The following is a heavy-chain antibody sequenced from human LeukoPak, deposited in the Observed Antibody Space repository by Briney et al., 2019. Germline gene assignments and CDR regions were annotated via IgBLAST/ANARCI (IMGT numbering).Heavy chain of an antibody. D-gene: IGHD3-10*01. CDR1: GYTFTGYY. CDR2: INPNSGGT. Sequence: RASGKVSCKAAGYTFTGYYMHWVRQAPGQGLEWMGWINPNSGGTNYAQKFQGRVTMTRDTSISTAYMELSRLRSDDTAVYYCAKYYYGSGSYPTWGQGTLVTVSS. J-gene: IGHJ4*02. V-gene: IGHV1-2*02. CDR3: AKYYYGSGSYPT.